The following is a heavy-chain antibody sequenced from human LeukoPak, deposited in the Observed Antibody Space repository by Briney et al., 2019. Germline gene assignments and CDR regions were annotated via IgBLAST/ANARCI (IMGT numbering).Heavy chain of an antibody. D-gene: IGHD6-13*01. J-gene: IGHJ4*02. CDR1: GFTFSSYA. V-gene: IGHV3-23*01. CDR3: ATSGRYSSSWYYFGY. Sequence: PGGSLRLSCAASGFTFSSYAMSWVRQAPGKGLEWVSAISGSGGSTYYADSVKGRFTISRDNSKNTLYLQMNSLRAEDTAVYYCATSGRYSSSWYYFGYWGQGTLVTVSS. CDR2: ISGSGGST.